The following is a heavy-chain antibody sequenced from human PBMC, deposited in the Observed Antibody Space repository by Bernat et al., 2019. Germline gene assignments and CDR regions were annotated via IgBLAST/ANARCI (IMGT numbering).Heavy chain of an antibody. V-gene: IGHV3-15*07. CDR2: IKRKADEGTT. J-gene: IGHJ1*01. CDR1: GFILSTAG. D-gene: IGHD1-26*01. Sequence: EVQLVESGGGLVNPGGSLRVSCAASGFILSTAGIHWVRQAPGKGLEWVGRIKRKADEGTTDYAATVKGRFTIARDDSKNTLHMQMNSLKIEDTDVCYCVGDELGGQGTMVTVSS. CDR3: VGDEL.